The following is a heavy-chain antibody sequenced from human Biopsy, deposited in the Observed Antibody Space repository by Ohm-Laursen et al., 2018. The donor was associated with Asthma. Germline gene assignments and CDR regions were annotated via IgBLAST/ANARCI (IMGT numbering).Heavy chain of an antibody. CDR1: GDSFTYPGYY. D-gene: IGHD5-24*01. J-gene: IGHJ4*02. CDR2: IHYSGSA. Sequence: SQTLSLTCSVSGDSFTYPGYYWSWVRQLPGRGLEWIGYIHYSGSAYYNPSLKSRISMSVDMPKNQFSLRLRSVTAADTAVYFCSRNEIEDGIYFDNWGQGTLVTVSS. CDR3: SRNEIEDGIYFDN. V-gene: IGHV4-31*03.